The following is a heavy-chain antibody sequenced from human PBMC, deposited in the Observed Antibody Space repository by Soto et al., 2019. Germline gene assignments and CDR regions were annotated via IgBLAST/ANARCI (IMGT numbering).Heavy chain of an antibody. CDR2: IRSKANSYAT. D-gene: IGHD2-8*01. J-gene: IGHJ4*02. V-gene: IGHV3-73*01. CDR3: TSAPGYCTNGVCYTDY. CDR1: GFTFSGSA. Sequence: GGSLRLSCAASGFTFSGSAMHWVRQASGKGLEWVGRIRSKANSYATAYAASVKGRFTISRDDSKNTAYLQMNSLKTEDTAVYYCTSAPGYCTNGVCYTDYWGQGTLVTVSS.